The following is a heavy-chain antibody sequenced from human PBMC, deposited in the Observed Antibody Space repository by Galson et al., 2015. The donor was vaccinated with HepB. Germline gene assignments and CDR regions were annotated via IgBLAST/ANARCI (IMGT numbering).Heavy chain of an antibody. D-gene: IGHD3-22*01. V-gene: IGHV3-21*01. CDR1: GFTFTGYA. J-gene: IGHJ4*02. CDR2: ISSGSMYI. Sequence: SLRLSCAASGFTFTGYAMNWVRQAPGRGLEWIASISSGSMYIYYADSMKGRVTISRDNARNSLYLQLNSLRVEDTAVYYCTRGFQYYNDKLSDYWCQGTRVTVNS. CDR3: TRGFQYYNDKLSDY.